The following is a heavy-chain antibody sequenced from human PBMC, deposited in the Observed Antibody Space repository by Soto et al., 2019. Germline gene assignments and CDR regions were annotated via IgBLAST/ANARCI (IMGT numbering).Heavy chain of an antibody. Sequence: PGGSLRLSCAASGFTFSSYAVSWVRQAPGKGLEWVSAISGSGGSTYYADSVKGRFTISRDNSKNTLYLQMNSLRAEDTAVYYCANGHYYGSGSYLPHDYWGQGTLVTVSS. V-gene: IGHV3-23*01. CDR2: ISGSGGST. CDR3: ANGHYYGSGSYLPHDY. CDR1: GFTFSSYA. J-gene: IGHJ4*02. D-gene: IGHD3-10*01.